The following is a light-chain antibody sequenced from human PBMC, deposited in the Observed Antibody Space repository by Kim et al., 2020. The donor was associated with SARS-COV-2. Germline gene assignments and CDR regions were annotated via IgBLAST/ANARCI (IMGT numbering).Light chain of an antibody. Sequence: ELTQPPSASGTPGQRVTISCSGSSSNIGSNYVYWYQQLPGTAPKLLIYRNNQRPSGVPDRFSGSKSGTSASLAISGLRSEDEADYYCATWDDSLSGWVFGGGTKLAVL. CDR1: SSNIGSNY. J-gene: IGLJ3*02. CDR3: ATWDDSLSGWV. CDR2: RNN. V-gene: IGLV1-47*01.